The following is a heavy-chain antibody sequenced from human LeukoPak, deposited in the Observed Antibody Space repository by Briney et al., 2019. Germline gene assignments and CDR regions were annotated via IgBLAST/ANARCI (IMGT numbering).Heavy chain of an antibody. J-gene: IGHJ4*02. D-gene: IGHD5-12*01. CDR2: IWFDGTNK. CDR3: ARDRGVAAHLDY. Sequence: GSLRLSCAASGFTFSNYGMHWVRQALGKGLEWVAVIWFDGTNKYYADSVRGRFTISRDNSKNTLYLQMSSLRAEDTAVYYCARDRGVAAHLDYWGQGTLVTVSS. V-gene: IGHV3-33*01. CDR1: GFTFSNYG.